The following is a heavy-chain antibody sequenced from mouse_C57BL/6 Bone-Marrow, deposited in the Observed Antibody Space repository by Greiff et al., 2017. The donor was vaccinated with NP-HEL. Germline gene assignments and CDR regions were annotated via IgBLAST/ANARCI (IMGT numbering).Heavy chain of an antibody. J-gene: IGHJ1*03. Sequence: VQLQQSGAELVKPGASVKLSCKASGYTFTSYWMQWVKQRPGQGLEWIGEIDPSDSYTNYNQKFKGKATLTVDTSSSTAYMQLSSLTSEDSAVYYCARQDYGNYVGYFDVWGTGTTVTVSS. CDR3: ARQDYGNYVGYFDV. V-gene: IGHV1-50*01. CDR1: GYTFTSYW. CDR2: IDPSDSYT. D-gene: IGHD2-1*01.